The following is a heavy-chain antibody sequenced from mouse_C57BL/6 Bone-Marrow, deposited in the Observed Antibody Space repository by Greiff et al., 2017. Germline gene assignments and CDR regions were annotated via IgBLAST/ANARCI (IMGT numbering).Heavy chain of an antibody. J-gene: IGHJ1*03. V-gene: IGHV1-23*01. CDR2: IDPETCGT. CDR1: GYTFTDYE. CDR3: TRNYYGSSDGWYCDV. D-gene: IGHD1-1*01. Sequence: QVQLQQSGAELVRPGASVKLSCKASGYTFTDYEKHCVKQTPVHGLEWIGAIDPETCGTAYNQKFKGKATLTADKSSSTAYMELRSLTSEDSAVYYCTRNYYGSSDGWYCDVWGTGTTVTVSS.